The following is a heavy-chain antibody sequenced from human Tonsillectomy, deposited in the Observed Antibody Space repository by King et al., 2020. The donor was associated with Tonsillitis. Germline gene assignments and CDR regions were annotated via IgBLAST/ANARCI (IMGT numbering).Heavy chain of an antibody. CDR3: AKGTVNCSGGSCPRSYYYYAMEV. J-gene: IGHJ6*02. CDR2: TSGSGSKT. V-gene: IGHV3-23*04. Sequence: VQLVESGGGLVQPGGSLRLSCAASRFTFSSYAMSWVRQAPGKGLEWVSATSGSGSKTYYADSVKGRFTISRDNSKNTVYLQMNSLRAEDTAVYYCAKGTVNCSGGSCPRSYYYYAMEVWGQGTTVTVSS. CDR1: RFTFSSYA. D-gene: IGHD2-15*01.